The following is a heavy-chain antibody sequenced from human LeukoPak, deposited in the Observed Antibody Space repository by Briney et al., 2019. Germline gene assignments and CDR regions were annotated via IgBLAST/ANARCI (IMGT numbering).Heavy chain of an antibody. CDR3: AREPHYYDSSGYLRAFDI. Sequence: SETLSLTCTVSGGSISSSSYYWGWIRQPPGKGLEWIGSIYYSGSTYYNPSLKSRVTISVDTSKNQFSLKLSSVTAADTAVYYCAREPHYYDSSGYLRAFDIWGQGTMVTVSS. CDR2: IYYSGST. J-gene: IGHJ3*02. V-gene: IGHV4-39*02. D-gene: IGHD3-22*01. CDR1: GGSISSSSYY.